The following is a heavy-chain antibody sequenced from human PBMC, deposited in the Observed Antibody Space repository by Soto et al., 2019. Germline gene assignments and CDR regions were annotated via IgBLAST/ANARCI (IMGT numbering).Heavy chain of an antibody. D-gene: IGHD6-13*01. J-gene: IGHJ6*03. CDR2: ISRNGDST. Sequence: GGSLRLSCAASGFTFSSYSMHWVRQAPGKGLEHVSTISRNGDSTYYAGSVRGGFIISRDNSRNTLYLQMGSLRGEDTAVYYCARRKCEQNYYNYYLDVWGKGTTVTVSS. CDR3: ARRKCEQNYYNYYLDV. V-gene: IGHV3-64*02. CDR1: GFTFSSYS.